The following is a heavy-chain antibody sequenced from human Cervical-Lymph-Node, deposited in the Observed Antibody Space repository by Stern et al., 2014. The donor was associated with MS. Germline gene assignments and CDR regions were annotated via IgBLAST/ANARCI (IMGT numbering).Heavy chain of an antibody. D-gene: IGHD5-12*01. J-gene: IGHJ5*02. CDR3: ARGMATILSWFDP. Sequence: EVQLVESGGGLVKPGGSLRLSCAASGFTFSSHSMIWVRQAPGKGLERVSSITSSGSSMDYADSVKGRFTISRDNAKNSLFLQMSSLRAEDTAVYYCARGMATILSWFDPWGQGTLVTVSS. CDR2: ITSSGSSM. CDR1: GFTFSSHS. V-gene: IGHV3-21*01.